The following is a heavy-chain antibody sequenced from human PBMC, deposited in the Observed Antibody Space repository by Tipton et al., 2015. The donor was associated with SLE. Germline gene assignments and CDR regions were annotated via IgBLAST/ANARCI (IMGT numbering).Heavy chain of an antibody. CDR2: VSSRGSP. D-gene: IGHD1-26*01. CDR3: ATGRGADGYYTYGLDV. CDR1: GGSMSSDTYY. V-gene: IGHV4-61*09. J-gene: IGHJ6*02. Sequence: TLSLTCTVSGGSMSSDTYYWSWIRQPAGKGLACIGHVSSRGSPTYHPSLKSRVTISVDTSKNQFSLRLTSVTAADTAVYYCATGRGADGYYTYGLDVWGQGATVTVSS.